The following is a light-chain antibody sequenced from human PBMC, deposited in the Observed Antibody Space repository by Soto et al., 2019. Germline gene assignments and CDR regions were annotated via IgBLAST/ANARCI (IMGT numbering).Light chain of an antibody. J-gene: IGKJ5*01. CDR1: QSIGKH. CDR2: DAS. CDR3: QQRSNWPPIT. V-gene: IGKV1-39*02. Sequence: DIQMTQSPSVLSASVGDRVTITCRASQSIGKHLNWYQQKVGKAPKLLIYDASSLESGVPSRFSGSGSGTEFTLTISSLEPEDAAVYYCQQRSNWPPITFGQGTRLENK.